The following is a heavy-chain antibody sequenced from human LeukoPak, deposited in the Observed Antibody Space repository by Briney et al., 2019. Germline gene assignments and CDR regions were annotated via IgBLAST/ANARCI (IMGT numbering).Heavy chain of an antibody. CDR3: ARLCVFYMGSGSPGRFDY. J-gene: IGHJ4*02. CDR1: GGSISSSSYY. Sequence: SETLSLTCTVSGGSISSSSYYWGWIRQPPGKGLEWIGSIYYSGSTYYNPSLKSRLTISVDTSKNQFSLRLSSVTAADTAVYYCARLCVFYMGSGSPGRFDYWGQGTLVTVSS. V-gene: IGHV4-39*01. D-gene: IGHD3-10*01. CDR2: IYYSGST.